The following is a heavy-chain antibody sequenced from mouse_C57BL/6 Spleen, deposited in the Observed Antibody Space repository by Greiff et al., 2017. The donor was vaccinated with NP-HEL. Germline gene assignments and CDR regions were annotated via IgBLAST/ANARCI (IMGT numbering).Heavy chain of an antibody. D-gene: IGHD2-4*01. CDR2: IYPGNSDT. CDR1: GYTFTSYW. CDR3: TRRGYYDFAEDYFAD. J-gene: IGHJ2*01. Sequence: VQLQQSGTVLARPGASVKMSCKTSGYTFTSYWMHWVKQRPGQGLEWIGAIYPGNSDTSYNQKFKGKAKLTAATSASTAYMELSSLTNEDSAVSLCTRRGYYDFAEDYFADWGQGTTLSVSS. V-gene: IGHV1-5*01.